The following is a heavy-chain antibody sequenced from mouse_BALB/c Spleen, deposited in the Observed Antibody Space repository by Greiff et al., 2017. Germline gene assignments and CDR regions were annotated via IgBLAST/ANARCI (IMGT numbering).Heavy chain of an antibody. V-gene: IGHV14-3*02. J-gene: IGHJ4*01. D-gene: IGHD2-13*01. Sequence: VQLKESGAELVKPGASVKLSCTASGFNIKDTSMHWVKQRPEQGLEWIGRIDPANGNTKYDPKFQGKATITADTSSNTAYLQLSSLTSEEPAVYYCARGDYTAMDYWGQGTSVTVSS. CDR1: GFNIKDTS. CDR2: IDPANGNT. CDR3: ARGDYTAMDY.